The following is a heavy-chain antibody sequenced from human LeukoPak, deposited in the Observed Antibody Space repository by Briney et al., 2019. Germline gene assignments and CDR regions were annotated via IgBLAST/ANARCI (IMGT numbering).Heavy chain of an antibody. V-gene: IGHV1-18*01. D-gene: IGHD6-6*01. CDR1: GYTFTSYG. CDR2: ICAYNGNT. Sequence: ASVKVSCKASGYTFTSYGISWVRQAPGQGLEWMGWICAYNGNTNYAQKLQGRVTMTTDTSTSTAYMELRSLRSDDTAVYYCARPSPYLYSSSSGLGYWGQGTLVTVSS. J-gene: IGHJ4*02. CDR3: ARPSPYLYSSSSGLGY.